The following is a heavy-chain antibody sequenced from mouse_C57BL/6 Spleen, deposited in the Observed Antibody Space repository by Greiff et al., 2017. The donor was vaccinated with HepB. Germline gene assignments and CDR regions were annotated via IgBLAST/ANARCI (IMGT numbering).Heavy chain of an antibody. CDR3: ARSRFITTVVAKGDAMDY. D-gene: IGHD1-1*01. J-gene: IGHJ4*01. V-gene: IGHV1-66*01. CDR2: IYPGSGNT. CDR1: GYSFTSYY. Sequence: QVQLQQSGPELVKPGASVKISCKASGYSFTSYYIHWVKQRPGQGLEWIGWIYPGSGNTKYNEKFKGKATLTADTSSSTAYMQLSSLTSEDSAVYYCARSRFITTVVAKGDAMDYWGQGTSVTVSS.